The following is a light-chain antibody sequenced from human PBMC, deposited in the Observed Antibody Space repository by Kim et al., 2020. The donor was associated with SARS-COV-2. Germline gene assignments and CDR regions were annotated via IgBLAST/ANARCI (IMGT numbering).Light chain of an antibody. CDR2: SVA. J-gene: IGKJ2*01. Sequence: SPGERATRSCRTRQSVCSHCLAWYQQRPGQAPRLLIDSVATRATGIPDRCSGSGSGTDFTLTISRLEPEDFAVYYCQQYGVAPPYTFGQGTKLEI. V-gene: IGKV3-20*01. CDR1: QSVCSHC. CDR3: QQYGVAPPYT.